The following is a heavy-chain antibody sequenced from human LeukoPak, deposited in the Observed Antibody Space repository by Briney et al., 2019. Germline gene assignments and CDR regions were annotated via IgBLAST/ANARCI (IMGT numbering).Heavy chain of an antibody. J-gene: IGHJ6*03. CDR1: GYTLTELS. CDR3: ARNDFWSGYGALYYYYMDV. D-gene: IGHD3-3*01. V-gene: IGHV1-24*01. CDR2: FDPEDGET. Sequence: ASVKVSCKVSGYTLTELSMHWVRQAPGKGLEWMGGFDPEDGETIYAQKFQGRVTMTEDTSTDTAYMELSSLRSEDTAVYYCARNDFWSGYGALYYYYMDVWGKGTTVTVSS.